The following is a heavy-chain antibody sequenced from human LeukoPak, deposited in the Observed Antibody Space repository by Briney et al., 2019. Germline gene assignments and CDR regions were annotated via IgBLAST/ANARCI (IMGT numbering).Heavy chain of an antibody. J-gene: IGHJ1*01. D-gene: IGHD6-19*01. V-gene: IGHV3-15*01. CDR1: GFIFSTAR. CDR2: IKSKTDGGTI. Sequence: GGSLRLSCTASGFIFSTARMSWVRQAPGKGLEWVGRIKSKTDGGTIEYAAHVKVSFSISRDDSKNTLYLQMSGLRTEDTALYYCTTTGGSTGWCNEYFQHWGQGTLVTVSS. CDR3: TTTGGSTGWCNEYFQH.